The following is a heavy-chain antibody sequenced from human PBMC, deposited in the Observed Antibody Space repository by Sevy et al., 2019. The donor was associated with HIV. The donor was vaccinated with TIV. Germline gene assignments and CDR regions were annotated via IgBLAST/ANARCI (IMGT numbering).Heavy chain of an antibody. CDR3: APGVIYDILTGYYFGPFSGMDV. CDR2: ISYDGSNK. J-gene: IGHJ6*02. Sequence: GGSLRLSCAASGFTFSSYGMHWVRQAPGKGLEWVAVISYDGSNKYYADSVKGRFTISRDNSKNTLYLQMNSLRAEDTAVYYCAPGVIYDILTGYYFGPFSGMDVWGQGTTVTVSS. V-gene: IGHV3-30*03. D-gene: IGHD3-9*01. CDR1: GFTFSSYG.